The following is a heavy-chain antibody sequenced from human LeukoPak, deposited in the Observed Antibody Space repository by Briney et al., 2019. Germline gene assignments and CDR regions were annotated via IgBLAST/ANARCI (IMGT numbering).Heavy chain of an antibody. CDR2: INGGGSPI. CDR3: VRDNPRCCGVIPSNIDDY. Sequence: PGGSLRLSYAASGFIFSRDSMNWVRQAPGKGLEWVAYINGGGSPIYYADSVRGRFTISRDNAKNSLYLQMNSLRAEDTAVYYCVRDNPRCCGVIPSNIDDYWGQGTLVTVSS. D-gene: IGHD2/OR15-2a*01. CDR1: GFIFSRDS. V-gene: IGHV3-48*01. J-gene: IGHJ4*02.